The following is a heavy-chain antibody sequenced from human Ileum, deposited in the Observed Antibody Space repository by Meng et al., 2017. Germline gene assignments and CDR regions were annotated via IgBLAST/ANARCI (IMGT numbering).Heavy chain of an antibody. Sequence: GGSLRLSCAASGFIFADYGMSWVRQAPGKGLEWVSTINDVGGSTYYADSVRARFTISRDNSKNTLYLQMDSLRVEDTAVYYCAKDLRSFDWLEPFDSWGQGALVTVSS. V-gene: IGHV3-23*01. D-gene: IGHD3-9*01. CDR1: GFIFADYG. CDR3: AKDLRSFDWLEPFDS. CDR2: INDVGGST. J-gene: IGHJ4*02.